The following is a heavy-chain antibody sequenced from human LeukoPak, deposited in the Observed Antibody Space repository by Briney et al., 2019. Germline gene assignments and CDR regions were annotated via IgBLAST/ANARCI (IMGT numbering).Heavy chain of an antibody. CDR3: ARSVPDYTRFDY. Sequence: PGGSLRLSCVASGFTFNDYAMNWVRQAPGKGLEWVSTFKTKYNQVYYAESVKGRSTISTDNSKNTVFLQMNSLGAEDTALYYCARSVPDYTRFDYWGQGALVTVSS. CDR1: GFTFNDYA. D-gene: IGHD4-11*01. V-gene: IGHV3-23*05. J-gene: IGHJ4*02. CDR2: FKTKYNQV.